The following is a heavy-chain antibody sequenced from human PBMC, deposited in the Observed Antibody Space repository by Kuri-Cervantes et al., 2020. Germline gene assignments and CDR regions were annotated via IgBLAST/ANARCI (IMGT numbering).Heavy chain of an antibody. D-gene: IGHD3-22*01. CDR2: IYYSGRT. V-gene: IGHV4-59*01. CDR3: ARDLAYDSSGYYFDI. Sequence: GSLRLSCAASGFTFSSYGMHWIRQPPGKGLEWIGYIYYSGRTSYKPFLNSRVTISVDTSKNQFSLKLSSVTAADTAVYYCARDLAYDSSGYYFDIWGQGTMVTVSS. CDR1: GFTFSSYG. J-gene: IGHJ3*02.